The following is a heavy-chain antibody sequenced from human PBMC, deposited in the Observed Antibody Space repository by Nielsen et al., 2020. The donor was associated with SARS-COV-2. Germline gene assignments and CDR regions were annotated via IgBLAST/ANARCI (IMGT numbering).Heavy chain of an antibody. CDR1: GFTFRNYA. CDR3: ARDSCTGGSCFDY. J-gene: IGHJ4*02. V-gene: IGHV3-30-3*01. CDR2: ISYDGSNK. D-gene: IGHD2-15*01. Sequence: GESLKISCAASGFTFRNYAMHWVRQAPGKGLEWVTVISYDGSNKYYADSLKGRVTISRDNSNNTLYLQMNSLRAEDTAVYYCARDSCTGGSCFDYWGQGTLVTVSS.